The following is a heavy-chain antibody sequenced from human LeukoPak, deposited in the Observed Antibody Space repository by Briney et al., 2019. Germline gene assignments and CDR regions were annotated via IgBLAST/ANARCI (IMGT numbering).Heavy chain of an antibody. V-gene: IGHV3-30*03. CDR1: GFAFSSSA. J-gene: IGHJ5*02. D-gene: IGHD6-6*01. Sequence: GGSLRLSCAASGFAFSSSATHWVRPPPGKGLEWLVILSFDGRQMFYADSVKCRFTLSRDNSKNTLYLQLHSLRFDDTAIYYCARDTSSDPHNVNGASNRFDPWGQGTLVTVSS. CDR3: ARDTSSDPHNVNGASNRFDP. CDR2: LSFDGRQM.